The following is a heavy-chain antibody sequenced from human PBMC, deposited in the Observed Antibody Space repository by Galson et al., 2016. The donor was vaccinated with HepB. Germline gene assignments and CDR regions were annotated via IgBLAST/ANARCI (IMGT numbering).Heavy chain of an antibody. J-gene: IGHJ4*02. V-gene: IGHV3-53*01. CDR3: ARGPNYYDTTGPFDY. CDR1: GFSVSGRY. Sequence: SLRLSCAASGFSVSGRYMGWVRQSPGKGLEWVAVIYAGGTPYYRDSVKGRFTISRDTSNNILYLQMNSLRVDDTAVYYCARGPNYYDTTGPFDYWGQGTLVTVSS. D-gene: IGHD3-22*01. CDR2: IYAGGTP.